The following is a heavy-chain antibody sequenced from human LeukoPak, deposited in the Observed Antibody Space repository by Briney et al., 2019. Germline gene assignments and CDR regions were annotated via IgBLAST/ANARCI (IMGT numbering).Heavy chain of an antibody. Sequence: GRSLRLSCAASGFSFSTNTMYWVRQSPGKWLEWVAVIPYDGSNTTYADSVKGRFAISRDNSKNTLYLQANSLRTEDTAVYYCATGRWPREIDYWAREPWSPSPQ. CDR3: ATGRWPREIDY. D-gene: IGHD2-15*01. V-gene: IGHV3-30*09. CDR1: GFSFSTNT. CDR2: IPYDGSNT. J-gene: IGHJ4*02.